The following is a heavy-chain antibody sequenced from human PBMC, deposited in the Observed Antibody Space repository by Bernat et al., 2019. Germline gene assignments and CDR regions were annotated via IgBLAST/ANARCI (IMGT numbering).Heavy chain of an antibody. CDR2: ISYDGSNK. J-gene: IGHJ4*02. V-gene: IGHV3-30*18. D-gene: IGHD4-23*01. Sequence: QVQLVESGGGVVQPGRSLRLSCAASGFTFSSYGMHWVRQAPGKGLEWVAVISYDGSNKYYADSVKGRFTISRDNSKNTLYLQMNSLRAEDTAVYYCAKGAVRGNCGVDDYWGQGTLVTVSS. CDR3: AKGAVRGNCGVDDY. CDR1: GFTFSSYG.